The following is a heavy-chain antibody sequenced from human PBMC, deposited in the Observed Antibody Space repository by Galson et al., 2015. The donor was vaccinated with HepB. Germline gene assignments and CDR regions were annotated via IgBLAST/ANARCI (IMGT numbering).Heavy chain of an antibody. Sequence: SVKVSCKASGYTFSSYDIAWVRQATGQGLEWMGWMNPNSGNTGYAQDLEGRVILTRDTSINTFYMELSSLRSEDTAVYYCARATRGQLVSDYWGQGTLVTVS. CDR1: GYTFSSYD. D-gene: IGHD6-13*01. CDR3: ARATRGQLVSDY. V-gene: IGHV1-8*01. CDR2: MNPNSGNT. J-gene: IGHJ4*02.